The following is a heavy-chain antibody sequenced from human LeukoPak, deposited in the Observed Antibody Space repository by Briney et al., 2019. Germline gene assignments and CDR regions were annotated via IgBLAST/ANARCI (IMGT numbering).Heavy chain of an antibody. J-gene: IGHJ6*02. D-gene: IGHD6-13*01. CDR3: ATPDRLIAAAGTHYYYGMDV. V-gene: IGHV1-2*06. Sequence: ASVKVSCKASGYTFTGYHMHWVRQAPGQGLEWMGRINPNSGDTNYAQNFQGRVTMTRDTSISTAYMELSSLRSEDTAVYYCATPDRLIAAAGTHYYYGMDVWGQGTTVTASS. CDR1: GYTFTGYH. CDR2: INPNSGDT.